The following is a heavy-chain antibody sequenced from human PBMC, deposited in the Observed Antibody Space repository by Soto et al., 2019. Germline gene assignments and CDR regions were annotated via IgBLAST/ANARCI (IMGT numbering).Heavy chain of an antibody. CDR1: GFTFSNAW. D-gene: IGHD3-9*01. CDR2: IKSKTDGGTT. J-gene: IGHJ4*02. Sequence: GGSLRLSCAASGFTFSNAWMSWVRQAPGKGLEWVGRIKSKTDGGTTDYAAPVKGSFTISRDDSKNTRYLQMNSLKTEDTAVYYCTTAGDSLYYDILTGYRPIHDYWGQGTLVTVSS. CDR3: TTAGDSLYYDILTGYRPIHDY. V-gene: IGHV3-15*01.